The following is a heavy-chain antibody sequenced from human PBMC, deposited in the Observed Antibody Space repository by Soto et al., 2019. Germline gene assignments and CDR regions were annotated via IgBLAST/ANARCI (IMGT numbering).Heavy chain of an antibody. V-gene: IGHV4-59*01. CDR1: GGSISSYY. J-gene: IGHJ4*02. CDR2: IYYSGST. D-gene: IGHD3-3*01. CDR3: ARAAGSNDFWSGYYTFDY. Sequence: SETLSLTCTVSGGSISSYYWSWIQQPPGKXLEWIGYIYYSGSTNYNPSLKSRVTISVDTSKNQFSLKLSSVTAADTAVYYCARAAGSNDFWSGYYTFDYWGQGTLVTVSS.